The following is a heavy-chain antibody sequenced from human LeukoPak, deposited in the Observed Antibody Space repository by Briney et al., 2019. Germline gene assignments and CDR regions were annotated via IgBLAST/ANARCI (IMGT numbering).Heavy chain of an antibody. D-gene: IGHD6-19*01. CDR2: IYYSGST. V-gene: IGHV4-59*01. CDR3: ARVLLSSGRSQNWFDP. CDR1: GGSISSYY. J-gene: IGHJ5*02. Sequence: SSETLSLTCTVSGGSISSYYWSWIRQPPGKGLEWIGYIYYSGSTNYNPSLKSRVTISVDTSKNQFSLKLSSVTAADTAVYYCARVLLSSGRSQNWFDPWGQGTLVTVSS.